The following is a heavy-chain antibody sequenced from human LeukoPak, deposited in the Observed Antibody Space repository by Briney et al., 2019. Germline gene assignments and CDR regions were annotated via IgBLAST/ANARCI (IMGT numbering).Heavy chain of an antibody. CDR3: ARTPYYYDSSGYYTSYYFDS. J-gene: IGHJ4*02. Sequence: ASVKVSCKASGYTFTGYYMHWVRQAPGQGLEWMGWINPNSGGTNYAQKFQGRVTMTRDTSISTAYMELSRLRSDDTAVYYCARTPYYYDSSGYYTSYYFDSWGQGTLVTVSS. CDR1: GYTFTGYY. V-gene: IGHV1-2*02. CDR2: INPNSGGT. D-gene: IGHD3-22*01.